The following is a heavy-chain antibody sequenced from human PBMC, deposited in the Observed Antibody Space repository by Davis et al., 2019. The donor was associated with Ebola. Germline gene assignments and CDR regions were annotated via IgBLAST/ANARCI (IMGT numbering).Heavy chain of an antibody. Sequence: SGPTLVKPTETLTLTCTVSGLSLRNARLGVSWIRHPPGKALEWLAHIFSNDEKSYSTSLKSRLTISKDTSKSQVVLTMTNMDPVDTATYYCALPRITMVRGVPNWFDPWGQGALVTVSS. CDR1: GLSLRNARLG. CDR3: ALPRITMVRGVPNWFDP. D-gene: IGHD3-10*01. CDR2: IFSNDEK. V-gene: IGHV2-26*01. J-gene: IGHJ5*02.